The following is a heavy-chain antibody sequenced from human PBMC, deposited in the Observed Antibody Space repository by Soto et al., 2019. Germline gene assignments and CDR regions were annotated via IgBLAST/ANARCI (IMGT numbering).Heavy chain of an antibody. CDR2: ISYDGSNK. CDR3: AREAAAGTDY. J-gene: IGHJ4*02. V-gene: IGHV3-30-3*01. D-gene: IGHD6-13*01. Sequence: QVQLVESGGGVVQPGRSLRLSCAASGFTFSSYAMHWVRQAPGKGLEWVAVISYDGSNKYYADSVKGRSTISRDNSKNTLYLQMNSLRAEDTAVYYCAREAAAGTDYWGQGTLVTVSS. CDR1: GFTFSSYA.